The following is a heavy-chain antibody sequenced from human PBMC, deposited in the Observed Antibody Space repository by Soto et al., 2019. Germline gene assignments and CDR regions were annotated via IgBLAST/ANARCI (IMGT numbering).Heavy chain of an antibody. CDR1: GYTFIRYG. J-gene: IGHJ6*02. CDR3: AATIIAVGGSGYYGLDV. CDR2: ISAYNDYT. D-gene: IGHD6-19*01. V-gene: IGHV1-18*01. Sequence: GASVKVSCTASGYTFIRYGITWVRQAPGQGLEWMGWISAYNDYTIYAQQFHERVTITWDMSTGTVYMELSSLRSEDTAVYYCAATIIAVGGSGYYGLDVWGQGTTVTVSS.